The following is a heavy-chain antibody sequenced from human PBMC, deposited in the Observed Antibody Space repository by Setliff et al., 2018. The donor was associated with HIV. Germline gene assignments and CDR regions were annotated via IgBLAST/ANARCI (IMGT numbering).Heavy chain of an antibody. CDR3: ARDSSRGYLDWLSLKYYYSYYIDV. J-gene: IGHJ6*03. CDR1: GFTFDDYA. D-gene: IGHD3-9*01. CDR2: LNWNGANT. V-gene: IGHV3-20*04. Sequence: GGSLRLSCTASGFTFDDYAMTWVRQVPGKGLEWVSSLNWNGANTDYGDSVKGRFTISRDNAKNSLFLQMNSLRAEDTALYFCARDSSRGYLDWLSLKYYYSYYIDVWGKGTTVTVSS.